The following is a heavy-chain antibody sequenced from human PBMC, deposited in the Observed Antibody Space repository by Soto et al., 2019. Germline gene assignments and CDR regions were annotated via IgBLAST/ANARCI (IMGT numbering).Heavy chain of an antibody. V-gene: IGHV3-30*18. J-gene: IGHJ6*02. Sequence: QVQLVESGGGVVQPGRSLRLSCAASGFTFSSYGMHWVRQAPGKGLEWVAVISYDGSNKYYADSVKGRFTISRDNSKNTLYLQMNSLRAEDTAVYYCAKAVAQPSYYYYGMDVWGQGTTVTVSS. D-gene: IGHD2-15*01. CDR3: AKAVAQPSYYYYGMDV. CDR2: ISYDGSNK. CDR1: GFTFSSYG.